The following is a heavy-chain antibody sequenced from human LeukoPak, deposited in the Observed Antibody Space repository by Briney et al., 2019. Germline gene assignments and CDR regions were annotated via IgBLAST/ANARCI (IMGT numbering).Heavy chain of an antibody. V-gene: IGHV1-2*02. CDR2: INPNSGGT. J-gene: IGHJ4*02. CDR1: GYTFTGYY. Sequence: ASVKVSCKASGYTFTGYYMHWVRQAPGQGLEWMGWINPNSGGTNYAQKFQGRVTMTRDTSISTAYMELSRLRSDDTAVYYCARDLNIVGASVGYWGQGTLVTVSS. CDR3: ARDLNIVGASVGY. D-gene: IGHD1-26*01.